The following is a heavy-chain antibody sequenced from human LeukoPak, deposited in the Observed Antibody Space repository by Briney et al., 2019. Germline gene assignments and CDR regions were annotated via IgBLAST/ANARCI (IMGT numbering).Heavy chain of an antibody. V-gene: IGHV4-59*01. CDR1: GGSISSYY. D-gene: IGHD5-12*01. Sequence: PSETLSLTCTVSGGSISSYYWSWIRQPPGKGLEWIGYIYYSGSTNYNPSLKSRVTVSVDTSKNQFSLKLSSVTAADTAVYYCARAERLRPFDYWGRGTLVTVSS. CDR3: ARAERLRPFDY. CDR2: IYYSGST. J-gene: IGHJ4*02.